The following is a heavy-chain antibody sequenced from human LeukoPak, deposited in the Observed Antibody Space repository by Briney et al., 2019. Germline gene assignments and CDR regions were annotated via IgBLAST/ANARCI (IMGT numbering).Heavy chain of an antibody. V-gene: IGHV4-61*03. CDR1: GASVSSDGFW. CDR3: ARIGGVFHH. Sequence: SETLSLTCAVSGASVSSDGFWWNWVRQPPGKGLEWIGQIGYRGTTNYKPSLKSRLTISTDASNNHFSLRLTSVTPADTAVYYCARIGGVFHHWGQGTLVTVSS. J-gene: IGHJ1*01. D-gene: IGHD3-10*01. CDR2: IGYRGTT.